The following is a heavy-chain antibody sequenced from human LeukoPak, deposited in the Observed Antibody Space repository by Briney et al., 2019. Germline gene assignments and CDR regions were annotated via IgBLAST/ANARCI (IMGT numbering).Heavy chain of an antibody. D-gene: IGHD2/OR15-2a*01. CDR1: GFTFSSYE. CDR3: ARSNRDAFDM. CDR2: ISSSGTTK. V-gene: IGHV3-48*03. Sequence: PGGSLRLSCAASGFTFSSYEMNWVRQGPGKGLEWLSYISSSGTTKYYADSVKGRFTLSRDNAKKSLSLQMNSLRAEDTAIYYCARSNRDAFDMWGQGTVVTVSS. J-gene: IGHJ3*02.